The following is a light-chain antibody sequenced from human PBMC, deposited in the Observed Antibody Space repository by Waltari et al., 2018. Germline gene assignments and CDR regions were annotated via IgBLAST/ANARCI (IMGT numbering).Light chain of an antibody. CDR2: GPG. CDR3: HSRETFSTRL. J-gene: IGLJ2*01. V-gene: IGLV3-19*01. CDR1: TLRRYY. Sequence: SSDLTQDPSVSVALGQTVRITCQGDTLRRYYASWYQQRPGQAPVLVLYGPGNRPSGIPDRFSGSTSGNTASLTITGAQAEDEADYYCHSRETFSTRLFGGG.